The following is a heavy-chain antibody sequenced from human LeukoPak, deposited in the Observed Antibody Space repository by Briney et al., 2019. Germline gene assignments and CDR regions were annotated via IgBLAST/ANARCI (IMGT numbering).Heavy chain of an antibody. CDR3: ARDRSIAAAGTRDHNWFDP. V-gene: IGHV3-53*05. Sequence: GGSLRLSCAASGFTVSSNYMSWVRQAPGKGLEWVSVIYSGGSTYYADSVKGRFTISRDNSKNTLYLQMNCLRSDDTAVYYCARDRSIAAAGTRDHNWFDPWGQGTLVTVSS. J-gene: IGHJ5*02. CDR2: IYSGGST. CDR1: GFTVSSNY. D-gene: IGHD6-13*01.